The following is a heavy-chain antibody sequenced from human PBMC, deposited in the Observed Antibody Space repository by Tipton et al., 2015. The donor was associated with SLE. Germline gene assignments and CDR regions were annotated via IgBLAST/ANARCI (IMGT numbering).Heavy chain of an antibody. D-gene: IGHD4-17*01. CDR2: ISSSSSYI. Sequence: SLRLSCAASGFTFSSYSMNWVRQAPGKGLEWVSSISSSSSYIYYADSVKGRFTISRDNAKNSLYLQMNSLRAEDTAVYYCARERGDYGDYFDYWGQGTLVTVSS. CDR1: GFTFSSYS. J-gene: IGHJ4*02. V-gene: IGHV3-21*03. CDR3: ARERGDYGDYFDY.